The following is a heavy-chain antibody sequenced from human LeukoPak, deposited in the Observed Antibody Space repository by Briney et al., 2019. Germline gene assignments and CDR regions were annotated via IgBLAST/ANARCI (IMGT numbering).Heavy chain of an antibody. CDR1: GFTFSSYA. V-gene: IGHV3-30*04. D-gene: IGHD6-19*01. CDR2: ISYDGSNK. Sequence: GGSLRLSCAASGFTFSSYAMHWVRQAPGKGLEWVAVISYDGSNKYYADSVKGRFTISRDNSKNTLYLQMNSLRAEDTAVYYCARDWAQWYIDYWGQEPWSPSPQ. CDR3: ARDWAQWYIDY. J-gene: IGHJ4*01.